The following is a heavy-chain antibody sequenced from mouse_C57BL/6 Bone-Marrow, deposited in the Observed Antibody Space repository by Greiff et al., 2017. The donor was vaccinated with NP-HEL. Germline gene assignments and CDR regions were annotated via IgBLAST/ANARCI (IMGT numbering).Heavy chain of an antibody. Sequence: QVQLQQSGAELARPGASVKLSCKASGYTFTSYGISWVKQRTGQGLEWIGEIYPRSGNTYYIEKFTGKATLTADKSSSTAYMELRSLTSEDSAVYFCARGLPNSSPFAYWGQGTLVTVSA. CDR3: ARGLPNSSPFAY. J-gene: IGHJ3*01. V-gene: IGHV1-81*01. D-gene: IGHD1-1*01. CDR2: IYPRSGNT. CDR1: GYTFTSYG.